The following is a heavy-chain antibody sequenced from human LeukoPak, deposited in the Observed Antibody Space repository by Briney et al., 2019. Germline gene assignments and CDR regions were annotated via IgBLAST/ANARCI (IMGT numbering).Heavy chain of an antibody. D-gene: IGHD6-6*01. CDR2: FDPEDGET. V-gene: IGHV1-24*01. CDR1: GYTLTELS. J-gene: IGHJ4*02. CDR3: ARDASIAARYYFDY. Sequence: ASVKVSCKVSGYTLTELSMHWVRQAPGKGLEWMGGFDPEDGETIYAQKFQGSVTMTEDTSTDTAYMELSSLRSEDTAVYYCARDASIAARYYFDYWGQGTLVTVSS.